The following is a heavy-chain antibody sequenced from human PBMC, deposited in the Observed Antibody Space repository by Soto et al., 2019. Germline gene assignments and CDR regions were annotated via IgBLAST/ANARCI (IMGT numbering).Heavy chain of an antibody. D-gene: IGHD4-17*01. CDR1: GGSISSYSYH. CDR3: ASAMGGDSGGYFPH. J-gene: IGHJ1*01. CDR2: FYSRGST. V-gene: IGHV4-39*01. Sequence: QLQLQESGPGLVKPSETLSLTCTVSGGSISSYSYHWAWIRQPPGTGLASIGTFYSRGSTYYNPSLTSRVTISVDTSKYQFSLKLSSGTAADTAVYYCASAMGGDSGGYFPHWGQGTLVTVAS.